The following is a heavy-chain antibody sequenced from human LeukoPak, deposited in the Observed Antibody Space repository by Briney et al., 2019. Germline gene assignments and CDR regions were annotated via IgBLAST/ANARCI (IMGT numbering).Heavy chain of an antibody. Sequence: SETLSLTCAVYGGSFSGYYWSWIRQPPGKGLEWIGEINHSGSTNYNPSLKSRVTISVDTSKNQFSLKLSSVAAADTAVYYCARKRGAYYYDSSGYYPFDYWGQGTLVTVSS. D-gene: IGHD3-22*01. CDR2: INHSGST. CDR1: GGSFSGYY. CDR3: ARKRGAYYYDSSGYYPFDY. J-gene: IGHJ4*02. V-gene: IGHV4-34*01.